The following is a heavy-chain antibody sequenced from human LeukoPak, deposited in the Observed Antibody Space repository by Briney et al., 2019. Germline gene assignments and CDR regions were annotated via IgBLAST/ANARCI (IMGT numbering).Heavy chain of an antibody. CDR1: GITVTSNH. CDR2: IYSGGST. J-gene: IGHJ4*02. V-gene: IGHV3-66*01. D-gene: IGHD5-18*01. Sequence: GGSLRLSCAASGITVTSNHMSWVRQAPGKVLGWVSVIYSGGSTYYADSVKGRFTISRDNSQNTLYLQMDSLRTEDTAVYFCAKLYNYGYINWGQGTLVTVSS. CDR3: AKLYNYGYIN.